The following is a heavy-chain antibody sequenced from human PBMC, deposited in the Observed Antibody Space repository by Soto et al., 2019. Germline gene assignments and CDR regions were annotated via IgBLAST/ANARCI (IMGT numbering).Heavy chain of an antibody. J-gene: IGHJ4*02. CDR3: AKGGISLFRGSFDY. CDR2: MSGSGDST. Sequence: EVQLLESGGGLVQPGGSLRLSCAVSGITLRSYAMSWVRQAPGKGLEWVTAMSGSGDSTYYSDSVKGRFTISRDNSKNTLFLQMNILRAEDTAVYYCAKGGISLFRGSFDYWGQGTLVTVSS. V-gene: IGHV3-23*01. D-gene: IGHD3-10*01. CDR1: GITLRSYA.